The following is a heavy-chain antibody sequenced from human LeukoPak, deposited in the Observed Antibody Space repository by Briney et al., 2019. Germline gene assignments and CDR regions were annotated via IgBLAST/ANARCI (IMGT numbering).Heavy chain of an antibody. J-gene: IGHJ4*02. V-gene: IGHV3-21*04. D-gene: IGHD3-10*01. CDR2: ISSIGSYI. CDR1: GFTFSGYS. CDR3: AKDSFYGSGYFDY. Sequence: GGSLRLSCAASGFTFSGYSMNWVRQAPGKGLEWVSSISSIGSYIYYADSVKGRFTISRDNGKNSLYLQMNSLRTEDTALYYCAKDSFYGSGYFDYWGQGTLVTVSS.